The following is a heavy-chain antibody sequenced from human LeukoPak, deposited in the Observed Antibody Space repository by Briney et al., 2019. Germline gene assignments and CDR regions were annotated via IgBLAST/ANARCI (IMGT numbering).Heavy chain of an antibody. CDR2: MNPNSGNT. CDR3: ARAGGCSGSSCYRSYYYYYYMDV. V-gene: IGHV1-8*01. D-gene: IGHD2-15*01. Sequence: ASVKVSCKASGYTFTSYDINWVRQATGQGLEWMGWMNPNSGNTGYAQKFQGRVTMTRNTSISTAYMELSSLRSEDTAVYYCARAGGCSGSSCYRSYYYYYYMDVWGKGTTVTVSS. CDR1: GYTFTSYD. J-gene: IGHJ6*03.